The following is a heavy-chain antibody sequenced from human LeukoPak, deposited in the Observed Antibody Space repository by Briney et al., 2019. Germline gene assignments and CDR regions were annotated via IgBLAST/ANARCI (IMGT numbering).Heavy chain of an antibody. Sequence: SETLSLTCAVYGGSFSGYYWSWIRQPPGKGLEWIGEINHSGSTNYNPSLKSRVTISVDTSKNQFSLKLSSVTAADTAVYYCARIPSLDTMIVSAGAFDIWGQGTMVTVSS. J-gene: IGHJ3*02. D-gene: IGHD3-22*01. CDR2: INHSGST. CDR3: ARIPSLDTMIVSAGAFDI. V-gene: IGHV4-34*01. CDR1: GGSFSGYY.